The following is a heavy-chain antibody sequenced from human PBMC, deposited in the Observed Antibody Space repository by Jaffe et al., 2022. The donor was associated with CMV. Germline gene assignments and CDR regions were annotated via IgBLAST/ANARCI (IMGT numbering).Heavy chain of an antibody. J-gene: IGHJ6*02. Sequence: QVQLVQSGAEVKKPGASVKVSCKASGYTFTSYDINWVRQATGQGLEWMGWMNPNSGNTGYAQKFQGRVTMTRNTSISTAYMELSSLRSEDTAVYYCAGAPTRGRYYDYVWGSYRQYYYYYGMDVWGQGTTVTVSS. CDR3: AGAPTRGRYYDYVWGSYRQYYYYYGMDV. CDR1: GYTFTSYD. D-gene: IGHD3-16*02. CDR2: MNPNSGNT. V-gene: IGHV1-8*01.